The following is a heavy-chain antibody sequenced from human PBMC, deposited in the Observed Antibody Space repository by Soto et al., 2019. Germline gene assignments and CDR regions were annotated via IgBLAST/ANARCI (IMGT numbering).Heavy chain of an antibody. D-gene: IGHD2-21*01. CDR3: ARVVWFYICGFHY. CDR2: ISSSSSYI. J-gene: IGHJ4*02. Sequence: GGSLRLSCEASGFTFSSYSMNWVRQAPGKGLEWVASISSSSSYIYYADSVKGRFTISRDNAKNSLYLQMNSLRAEDTAVYYCARVVWFYICGFHYWGQGTLVTVSS. V-gene: IGHV3-21*01. CDR1: GFTFSSYS.